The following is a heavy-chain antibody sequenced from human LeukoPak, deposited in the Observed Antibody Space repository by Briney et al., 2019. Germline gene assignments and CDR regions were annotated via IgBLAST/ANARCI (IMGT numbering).Heavy chain of an antibody. D-gene: IGHD4-11*01. CDR1: GFTFSMYA. V-gene: IGHV3-33*01. CDR2: VWHDGRNI. CDR3: ARVIQSYYSDY. Sequence: GGSLRLSCGASGFTFSMYAMHSVRQAPGKGLEWVAVVWHDGRNIYYADSVKGRFTISRDNSKNILYLQMNSLRAEDTAVYYCARVIQSYYSDYWGQGTLVTVSS. J-gene: IGHJ4*02.